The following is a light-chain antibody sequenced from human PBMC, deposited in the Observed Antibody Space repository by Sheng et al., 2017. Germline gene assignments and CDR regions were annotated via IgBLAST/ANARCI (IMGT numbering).Light chain of an antibody. V-gene: IGLV3-19*01. J-gene: IGLJ2*01. CDR2: NYN. CDR1: SLRRFP. Sequence: SSELTQESAVSVILGQTVTITCQGFSLRRFPANWYQQRPGQAPRLVIYNYNSRPSGIPDRFSGSGSGDTSSLTISGAQAEDEADYYCNSRDIGDDHIVFGGRDPADRP. CDR3: NSRDIGDDHIV.